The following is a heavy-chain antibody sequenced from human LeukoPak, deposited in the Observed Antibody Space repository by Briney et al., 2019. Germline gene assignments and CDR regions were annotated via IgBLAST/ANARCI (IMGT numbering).Heavy chain of an antibody. CDR3: ARVRYCGGDCFDY. CDR1: GFTFSTYS. D-gene: IGHD2-21*01. CDR2: ISSSSNYI. Sequence: GGSLRLSCAASGFTFSTYSMDWVRQAPGKGLEWVSSISSSSNYIYYADSVKGRFTISRDNARNSLYLQINSLRAEDTAVYYCARVRYCGGDCFDYWRQGTLVTVSS. V-gene: IGHV3-21*01. J-gene: IGHJ4*02.